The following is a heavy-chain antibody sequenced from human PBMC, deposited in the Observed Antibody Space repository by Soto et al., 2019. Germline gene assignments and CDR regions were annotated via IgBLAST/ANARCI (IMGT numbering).Heavy chain of an antibody. J-gene: IGHJ6*02. CDR1: GYTFTSYY. CDR3: ARVQSQYYDFWSGYYEGSYYYGMDV. CDR2: INPSGGST. D-gene: IGHD3-3*01. V-gene: IGHV1-46*01. Sequence: ASVKVSCKASGYTFTSYYMHWVRQAPGQGLEWMGIINPSGGSTSYAQKFQGRVTMTRDTSTSTVYMELSSLRSEDTAVYYCARVQSQYYDFWSGYYEGSYYYGMDVWGQGTTVTSP.